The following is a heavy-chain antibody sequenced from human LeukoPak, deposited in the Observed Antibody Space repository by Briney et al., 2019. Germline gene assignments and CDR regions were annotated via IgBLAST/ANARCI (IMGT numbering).Heavy chain of an antibody. CDR2: IYPDDSDT. CDR1: RYTFTGYW. J-gene: IGHJ6*03. Sequence: GESLKISCKGSRYTFTGYWMGWVRQMPGKGLEWMGIIYPDDSDTRHSPSFQGQVTISADKSSSTAYLQWSSLKASDTAIYYCARQRAIAVAGTYYFYYMDIWGEGTTVTISS. V-gene: IGHV5-51*01. CDR3: ARQRAIAVAGTYYFYYMDI. D-gene: IGHD6-19*01.